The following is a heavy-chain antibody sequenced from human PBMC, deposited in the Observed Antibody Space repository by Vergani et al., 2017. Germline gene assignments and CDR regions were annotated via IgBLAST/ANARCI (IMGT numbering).Heavy chain of an antibody. D-gene: IGHD4-11*01. Sequence: EVQLVESGGGIVKPGGSLRLSCVASGFSFRNAWMNWVRRTPGKGLEWVGRIKSTFDRGTTDYAAAVKGRFTISRDDSKNTLFLQMNGLKTEDIGVYYCTTDPDYCSDVSCYWLRTPTYYGMNVWGQGTTVTVSS. CDR3: TTDPDYCSDVSCYWLRTPTYYGMNV. V-gene: IGHV3-15*07. J-gene: IGHJ6*02. CDR1: GFSFRNAW. CDR2: IKSTFDRGTT.